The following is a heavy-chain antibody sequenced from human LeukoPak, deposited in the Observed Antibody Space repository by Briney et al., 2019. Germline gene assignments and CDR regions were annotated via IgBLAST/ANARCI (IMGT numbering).Heavy chain of an antibody. CDR3: ARDLSEYGWFGELYY. CDR1: GFTFSSYD. V-gene: IGHV3-20*04. J-gene: IGHJ4*02. CDR2: INWNGGST. D-gene: IGHD3-10*01. Sequence: GALRLSCAASGFTFSSYDMSWVRQAPGKGLEWVSGINWNGGSTGYADSVKGRFTISRDNAKNSLYLQMNSLRAEDTAVYFCARDLSEYGWFGELYYWGQGTLVTVSS.